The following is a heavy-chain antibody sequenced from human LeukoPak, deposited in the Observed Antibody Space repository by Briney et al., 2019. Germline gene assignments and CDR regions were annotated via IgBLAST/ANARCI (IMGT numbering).Heavy chain of an antibody. CDR1: GLTFSSYA. CDR2: IGGSGGGT. D-gene: IGHD2-15*01. J-gene: IGHJ4*02. V-gene: IGHV3-23*01. CDR3: AKSQSHIVVVVAAITPEY. Sequence: GGSLRLSCAASGLTFSSYAMNWVRQAPGKGLEWVSSIGGSGGGTYYADSVKGRFTISRDNSKNTLYLQINSLRAEDTAVYYCAKSQSHIVVVVAAITPEYWGQGTLVTVSS.